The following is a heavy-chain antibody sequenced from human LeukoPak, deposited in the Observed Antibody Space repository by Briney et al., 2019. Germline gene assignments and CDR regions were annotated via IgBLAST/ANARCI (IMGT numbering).Heavy chain of an antibody. V-gene: IGHV4-59*08. J-gene: IGHJ3*01. CDR2: IYYSGST. CDR3: ARVMSGYYVVLDV. Sequence: SETLSLTCTVSGGSISSYYWSWIRQPPGKGLEWIGYIYYSGSTNYNPSLKSRVTISVDTSKNQFSLKLSSVTAADTAVYYCARVMSGYYVVLDVWGQGTMVTVSS. CDR1: GGSISSYY. D-gene: IGHD3-3*01.